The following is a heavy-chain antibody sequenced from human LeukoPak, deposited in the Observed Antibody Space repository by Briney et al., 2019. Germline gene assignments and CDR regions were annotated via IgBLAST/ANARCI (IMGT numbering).Heavy chain of an antibody. CDR2: ISSSSSYI. Sequence: GGSLRLSCAASGFTFSSHSMNWVRQAPGKGLEWVSSISSSSSYIYYADSVKGRFTISRDNAKNSLYLQMNSLRAEDTAVCYCARDAYSSGWYDYWGQGTLVTVSS. J-gene: IGHJ4*02. CDR3: ARDAYSSGWYDY. V-gene: IGHV3-21*01. D-gene: IGHD6-19*01. CDR1: GFTFSSHS.